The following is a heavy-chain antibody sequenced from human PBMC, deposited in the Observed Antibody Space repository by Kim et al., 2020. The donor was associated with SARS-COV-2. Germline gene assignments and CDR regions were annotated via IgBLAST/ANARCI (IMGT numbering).Heavy chain of an antibody. V-gene: IGHV1-69*13. Sequence: SVKVSCKASGGTFSSYAISWVRQAPGQGLEWMGGIIPIFGTANYAQKFQGRVTITADESTSTAYMELSSLRSEDTAVYYCARGIEHIVVVTASAEYFQHRGQGTVVPVSS. CDR3: ARGIEHIVVVTASAEYFQH. J-gene: IGHJ1*01. CDR2: IIPIFGTA. D-gene: IGHD2-21*02. CDR1: GGTFSSYA.